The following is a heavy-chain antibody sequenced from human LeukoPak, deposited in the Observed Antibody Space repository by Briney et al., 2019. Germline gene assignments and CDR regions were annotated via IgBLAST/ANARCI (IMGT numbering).Heavy chain of an antibody. V-gene: IGHV4-30-4*08. CDR1: GGSISSGDYY. D-gene: IGHD4-23*01. CDR3: AKDHNSPNPYDAFDI. Sequence: SSETLSLTCTVSGGSISSGDYYWSWIRQPPGKGLEWIGYIYYSGSTYYNPSLKSRVTISVDTSKNQFSLKLSSVTAADTAVYYCAKDHNSPNPYDAFDIWGQGTMVTVSS. CDR2: IYYSGST. J-gene: IGHJ3*02.